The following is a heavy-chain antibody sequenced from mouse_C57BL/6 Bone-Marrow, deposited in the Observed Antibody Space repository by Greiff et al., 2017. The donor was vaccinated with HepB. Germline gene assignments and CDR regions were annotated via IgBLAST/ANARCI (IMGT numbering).Heavy chain of an antibody. CDR2: IRLKSDNYAT. Sequence: EVKLVESGGGLVQPGGSMKLSCVASGFTFSNYWMNWVRQSPEKGLEWVAQIRLKSDNYATHYAESVKGRFTISRDDSKSSVYLQMNNLRAEDTGIYYCTGEGWLPLYAMDYWGQGTSVTVSS. D-gene: IGHD2-3*01. CDR1: GFTFSNYW. V-gene: IGHV6-3*01. CDR3: TGEGWLPLYAMDY. J-gene: IGHJ4*01.